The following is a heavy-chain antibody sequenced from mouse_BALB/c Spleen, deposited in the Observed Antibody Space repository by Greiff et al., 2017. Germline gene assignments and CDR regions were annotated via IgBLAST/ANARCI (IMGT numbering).Heavy chain of an antibody. Sequence: QVQLQQPGAELVKPGASVKLSCKASGYTFTSYWIEWVKQRPGHGLEWIGEILPGSGSTNYNEKFKGKATFTADTSSNTAYMQLSSLTSEDSAVYYCARRGDYDGFDYWGQGTTLTVSS. CDR2: ILPGSGST. CDR3: ARRGDYDGFDY. D-gene: IGHD2-4*01. V-gene: IGHV1-9*01. CDR1: GYTFTSYW. J-gene: IGHJ2*01.